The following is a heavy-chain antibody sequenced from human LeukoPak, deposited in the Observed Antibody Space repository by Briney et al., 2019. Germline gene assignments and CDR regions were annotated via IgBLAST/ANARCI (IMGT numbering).Heavy chain of an antibody. D-gene: IGHD3-10*01. J-gene: IGHJ4*02. CDR2: ISSSSSYI. CDR3: ARGDYYGSGTPGY. Sequence: PGGSLRLSCAASGFTFSIYSMNWVRQAPGKGLEWVSSISSSSSYIYYADSVKGRFTISRDNAKNSLYLQINSLRAEDTVVYYCARGDYYGSGTPGYWGQGTLVTVSS. CDR1: GFTFSIYS. V-gene: IGHV3-21*01.